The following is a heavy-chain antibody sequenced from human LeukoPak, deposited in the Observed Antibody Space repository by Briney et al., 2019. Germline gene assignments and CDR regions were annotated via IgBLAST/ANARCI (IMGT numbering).Heavy chain of an antibody. CDR2: ISYDGSNK. V-gene: IGHV3-30-3*01. CDR3: ASSTAAGTVYFQH. Sequence: GRSLRLSCAASGFTFSSYAMHWVRQAPGKGLEWVAVISYDGSNKYYADSVKGRFTISRDNSKNTLYLQMNSLRAEDTAVYYCASSTAAGTVYFQHWGQGTLVTVSS. CDR1: GFTFSSYA. J-gene: IGHJ1*01. D-gene: IGHD6-13*01.